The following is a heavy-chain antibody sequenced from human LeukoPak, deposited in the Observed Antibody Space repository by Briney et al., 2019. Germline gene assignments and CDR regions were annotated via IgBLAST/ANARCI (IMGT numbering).Heavy chain of an antibody. V-gene: IGHV3-30-3*01. CDR2: ISYDGSNK. CDR1: VVTFSSYA. Sequence: GGCLRLSCAAAVVTFSSYAMHWVRQAPCKGLEWVGVISYDGSNKYYADSVKGRFTISRDNSKNTLYLQMNSLRAEDTAVYYCAKDLLVGSIPLDYGMDVWGQGTTVTVSS. CDR3: AKDLLVGSIPLDYGMDV. D-gene: IGHD1-26*01. J-gene: IGHJ6*02.